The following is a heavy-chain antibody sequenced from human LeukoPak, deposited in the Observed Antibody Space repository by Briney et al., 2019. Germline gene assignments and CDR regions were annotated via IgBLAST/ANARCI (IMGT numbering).Heavy chain of an antibody. J-gene: IGHJ5*02. Sequence: ASVKVSCQASGYTFTGYYMHWVRQAPGQGLEWMGWINPNSGGTNYAQKFQGRVTMTRDTSISTAYMELSRLRSDDTAVYYCASAYTGSMNDWFDPWGQGTLVTVSS. V-gene: IGHV1-2*02. CDR1: GYTFTGYY. CDR2: INPNSGGT. D-gene: IGHD3-16*01. CDR3: ASAYTGSMNDWFDP.